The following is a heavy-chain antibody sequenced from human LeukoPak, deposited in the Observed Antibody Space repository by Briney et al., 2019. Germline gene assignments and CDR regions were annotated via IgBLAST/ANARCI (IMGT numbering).Heavy chain of an antibody. CDR1: RGSISSSNYY. CDR2: IYTSGST. V-gene: IGHV4-39*07. J-gene: IGHJ4*02. D-gene: IGHD4-17*01. CDR3: ARGPTTVTRAFDY. Sequence: SETLSLTCTVSRGSISSSNYYWGWIRQPPGKGLEWIGRIYTSGSTNYNPSLKSRVTMSVDTSNNQFSLKLSSVTAADTAVYYCARGPTTVTRAFDYWGQGTLVTVSS.